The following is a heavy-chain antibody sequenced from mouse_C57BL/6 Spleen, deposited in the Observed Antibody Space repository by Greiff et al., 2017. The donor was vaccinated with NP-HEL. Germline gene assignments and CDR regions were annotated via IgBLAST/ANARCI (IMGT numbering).Heavy chain of an antibody. J-gene: IGHJ3*01. CDR3: NAGPSWFAY. Sequence: EVKLMESGGGLVKPGGSLKLSCAASGFTFSSYAMSWVRQTPEKRLEWVATISDGGSYTYYPDNVKGRFTISRDNAKNNLYLQMSHLKSEDTAMYYCNAGPSWFAYWGQGTLVTVSA. V-gene: IGHV5-4*03. CDR2: ISDGGSYT. CDR1: GFTFSSYA.